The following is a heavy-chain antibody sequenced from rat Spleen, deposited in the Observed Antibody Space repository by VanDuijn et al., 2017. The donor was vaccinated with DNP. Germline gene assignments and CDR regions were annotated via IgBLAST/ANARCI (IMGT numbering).Heavy chain of an antibody. D-gene: IGHD1-11*01. CDR2: ISFGDNST. Sequence: EVQLVESGGGSVQPGRSMKLSCAASGFTFSSFPMAWVRQAPKKGLEWVASISFGDNSTYYRDSVKGRFTVSRDNAKSTLYLQMDSLRSEDTATYYCTTDFERGYWGQGVMVTVSS. CDR3: TTDFERGY. CDR1: GFTFSSFP. V-gene: IGHV5-46*01. J-gene: IGHJ2*01.